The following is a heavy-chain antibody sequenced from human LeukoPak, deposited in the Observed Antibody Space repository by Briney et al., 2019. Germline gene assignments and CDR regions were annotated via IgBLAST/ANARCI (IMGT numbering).Heavy chain of an antibody. CDR1: GFTFSSYG. V-gene: IGHV3-30*18. CDR2: ISYDGSNK. Sequence: PGRSLRLSCAASGFTFSSYGMHWVRQAPGKGLEWVAVISYDGSNKYYADSVKGRFTISRDNSKNTLYLQMNSLRAEDTAVYYCAKEFSGDSSGWYYYYYGMDVWGQGTTVTVSS. D-gene: IGHD6-19*01. CDR3: AKEFSGDSSGWYYYYYGMDV. J-gene: IGHJ6*02.